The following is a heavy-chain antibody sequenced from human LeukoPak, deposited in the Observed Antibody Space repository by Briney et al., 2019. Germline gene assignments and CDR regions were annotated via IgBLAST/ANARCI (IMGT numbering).Heavy chain of an antibody. CDR3: ASVRVVGAKGYYFDY. J-gene: IGHJ4*02. CDR2: IYTSGST. D-gene: IGHD1-26*01. V-gene: IGHV4-4*07. CDR1: GGSISDYD. Sequence: SETLSLTCTASGGSISDYDWSWIRQPAGKGLEWIGRIYTSGSTNYNPSLKNRVTISVDQSKNQFSLKLSSVTAADTAVYYCASVRVVGAKGYYFDYWGQGTLVTVSS.